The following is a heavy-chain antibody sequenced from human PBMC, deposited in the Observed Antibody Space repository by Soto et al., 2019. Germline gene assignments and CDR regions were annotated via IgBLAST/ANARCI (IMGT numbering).Heavy chain of an antibody. V-gene: IGHV1-69*02. D-gene: IGHD5-12*01. J-gene: IGHJ4*02. CDR1: GGTFSSYT. CDR3: ARGERGIVATYYFDY. CDR2: IIPILGIA. Sequence: QVQLVQSGAEVKKPGSSVKVSCKASGGTFSSYTISWVRQAPGQGLEWMGRIIPILGIANYAQKFQGRVTITADKSTSTADMELSSLRSEDTAVYYCARGERGIVATYYFDYWGQGTLVTVSS.